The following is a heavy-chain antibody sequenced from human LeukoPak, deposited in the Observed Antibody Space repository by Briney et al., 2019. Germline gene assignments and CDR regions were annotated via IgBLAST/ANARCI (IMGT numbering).Heavy chain of an antibody. Sequence: SETLSLTCTVSGGSISSYYWSWIRQPPGKGLEWIGYIYYSGSTYYNPSLKSRVTISVDTSKNQFSLKLSSVTAADTAVYYCARFHIVVVPAAMWFDPWGQGTLVTVSS. V-gene: IGHV4-59*06. D-gene: IGHD2-2*01. CDR1: GGSISSYY. J-gene: IGHJ5*02. CDR2: IYYSGST. CDR3: ARFHIVVVPAAMWFDP.